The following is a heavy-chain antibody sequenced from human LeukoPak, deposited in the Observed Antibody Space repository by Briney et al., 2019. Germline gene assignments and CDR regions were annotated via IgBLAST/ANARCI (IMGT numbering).Heavy chain of an antibody. CDR1: GGTIIDYY. J-gene: IGHJ2*01. V-gene: IGHV4-4*09. CDR2: IYTSGNT. Sequence: SETLSLTCTLSGGTIIDYYWSWIRQPPGKGLEWIGHIYTSGNTNYNPSLKSRVTMSVDTSKDQVSLKLRTVTAADTAVYYCARRGLTGLERYFDLWGRGTLVTVSS. CDR3: ARRGLTGLERYFDL. D-gene: IGHD1-1*01.